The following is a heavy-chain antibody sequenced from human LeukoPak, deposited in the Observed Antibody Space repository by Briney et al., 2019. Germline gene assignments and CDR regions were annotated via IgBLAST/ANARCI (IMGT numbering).Heavy chain of an antibody. V-gene: IGHV3-33*01. CDR2: IWYDGSKK. CDR1: GFTFSTYG. Sequence: QSGGSLRLSCAASGFTFSTYGMHWVRQAPGKGLEWVAVIWYDGSKKYYADSVKGRFTISRDNAKKSLYLQMDSLRAEDTAVYYCARDNYDSSGYYFDWGQGTLVTVSS. CDR3: ARDNYDSSGYYFD. D-gene: IGHD3-22*01. J-gene: IGHJ4*02.